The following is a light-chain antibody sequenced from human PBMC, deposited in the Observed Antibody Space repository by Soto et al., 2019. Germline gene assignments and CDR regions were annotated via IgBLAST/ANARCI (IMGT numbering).Light chain of an antibody. CDR1: SGHSSYA. J-gene: IGLJ2*01. Sequence: QLVLTQSPSASASLGASVELTCTLSSGHSSYAIAWHQQQPEKGPRYLMKLNSDGSHSKGDGIPDRFSGSSSGAERFLTISSLQSEDEADYYCQTWGTGLVFGGGTKLTVL. V-gene: IGLV4-69*01. CDR2: LNSDGSH. CDR3: QTWGTGLV.